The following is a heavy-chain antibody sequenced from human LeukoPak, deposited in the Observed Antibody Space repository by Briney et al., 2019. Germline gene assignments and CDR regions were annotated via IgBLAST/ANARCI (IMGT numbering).Heavy chain of an antibody. CDR2: INHSGST. Sequence: SETLSLTCAVYGGSFSGYYWSWIRQPPGKGLEWIGEINHSGSTNYNPSLKSRVTISVDTSKNQFSLKLSSVTAADTAVYYCARCIAVAGTEDYFNYWGQGTLVTVSS. V-gene: IGHV4-34*01. D-gene: IGHD6-19*01. CDR1: GGSFSGYY. CDR3: ARCIAVAGTEDYFNY. J-gene: IGHJ4*02.